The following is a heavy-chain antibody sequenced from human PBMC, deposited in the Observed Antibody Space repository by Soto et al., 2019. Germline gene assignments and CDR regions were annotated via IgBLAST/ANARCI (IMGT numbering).Heavy chain of an antibody. Sequence: GASVKVSCMASGYTFTHYAIQWVRQAPGQRLEWMGWINAASANTKYSQKFQGRVTITRDTSATTVYMELSSLRSEDTAVYYCARDNWNYVRGFDIWGQGTMVTVSS. J-gene: IGHJ3*02. CDR2: INAASANT. CDR1: GYTFTHYA. V-gene: IGHV1-3*01. CDR3: ARDNWNYVRGFDI. D-gene: IGHD1-7*01.